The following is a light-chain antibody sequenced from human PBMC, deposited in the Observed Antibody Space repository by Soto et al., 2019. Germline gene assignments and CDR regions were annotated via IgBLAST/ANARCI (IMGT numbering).Light chain of an antibody. J-gene: IGLJ6*01. CDR2: HVT. CDR3: CSLTTSHTYV. V-gene: IGLV2-14*03. CDR1: SSDIGHYDY. Sequence: QSALTQPASVSGSPGQSITISCTGTSSDIGHYDYVSWYQQHPGKAPKLMIYHVTYRPSGVSNRYSGSKSGNSASLTISGLHADDEADYYCCSLTTSHTYVFGSGTQLTVL.